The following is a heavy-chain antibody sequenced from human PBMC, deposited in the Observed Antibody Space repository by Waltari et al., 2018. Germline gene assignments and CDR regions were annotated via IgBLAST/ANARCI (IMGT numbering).Heavy chain of an antibody. Sequence: QVQLVESGGGVVQPGGSLRLSCAASGFTFSSYGMHWVRQAPGQGLEWVAFIRYDGSNKNYADSVKGRFTISRDNSKNTLYLQMNSLRAEDTAVYYCAPNPPGNRYFQHWGQGTLVTVSS. J-gene: IGHJ1*01. V-gene: IGHV3-30*02. CDR3: APNPPGNRYFQH. CDR1: GFTFSSYG. CDR2: IRYDGSNK.